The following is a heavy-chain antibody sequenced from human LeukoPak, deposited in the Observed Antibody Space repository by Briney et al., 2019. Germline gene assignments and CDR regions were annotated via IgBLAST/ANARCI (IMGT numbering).Heavy chain of an antibody. Sequence: KPSETLSLTCAVYGGPFSGYYWSWIRQPPGKGLEWIGEINHSGSTNYNPSLKSRVTISVDTSKNQFSLKLSSVTAADTAVYYCARGTTPPGYYYYYMDVWGKGTTVTVSS. J-gene: IGHJ6*03. D-gene: IGHD1-14*01. CDR2: INHSGST. V-gene: IGHV4-34*01. CDR3: ARGTTPPGYYYYYMDV. CDR1: GGPFSGYY.